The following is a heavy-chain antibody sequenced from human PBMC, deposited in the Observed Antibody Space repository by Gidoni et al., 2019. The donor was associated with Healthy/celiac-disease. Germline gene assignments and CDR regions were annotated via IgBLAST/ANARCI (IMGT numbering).Heavy chain of an antibody. V-gene: IGHV3-9*01. D-gene: IGHD3-22*01. Sequence: EVQLVESGGGLVQPGRSLRLSCAASGFTFDDYAMHWVRQAPGKGLEWVSGISWNSGIIGYADSVKGRFTISRDNAKNSLYLQMNSLRAEDTALYYCAKGRWLDSYYFDYWGQGTLVTVSS. CDR2: ISWNSGII. J-gene: IGHJ4*02. CDR1: GFTFDDYA. CDR3: AKGRWLDSYYFDY.